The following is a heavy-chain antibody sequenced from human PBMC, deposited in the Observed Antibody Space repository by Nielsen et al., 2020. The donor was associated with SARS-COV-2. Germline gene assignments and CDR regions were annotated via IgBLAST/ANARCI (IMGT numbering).Heavy chain of an antibody. D-gene: IGHD1-26*01. CDR3: AREADGGSYYDY. V-gene: IGHV4-59*13. Sequence: GSLRLSCTVSGGSISSYYWSWIRQPPGKGLEWIGYIYYSGSTNYNPSLKSRVTISVDTSKNQFSLKLSSVTAADTAVYYCAREADGGSYYDYWGQGTLVTVSS. CDR2: IYYSGST. CDR1: GGSISSYY. J-gene: IGHJ4*02.